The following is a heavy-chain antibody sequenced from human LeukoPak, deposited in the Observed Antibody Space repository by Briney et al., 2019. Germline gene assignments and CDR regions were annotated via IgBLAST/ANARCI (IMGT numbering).Heavy chain of an antibody. CDR1: GFTFSSYA. CDR3: ARRRDFIDY. Sequence: GGSLRLSCAASGFTFSSYAMSWVRQAPGKGREWVSYSSSSGSTIYYADSVKGRCAISRDNAKNSLYLQMNSLRAEDTAVYYCARRRDFIDYWGQGTLVTVSS. CDR2: SSSSGSTI. D-gene: IGHD3/OR15-3a*01. V-gene: IGHV3-48*04. J-gene: IGHJ4*02.